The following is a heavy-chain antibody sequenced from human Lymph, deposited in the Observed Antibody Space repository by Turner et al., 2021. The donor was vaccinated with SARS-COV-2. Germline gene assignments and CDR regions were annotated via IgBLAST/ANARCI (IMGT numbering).Heavy chain of an antibody. CDR1: GGSISSGYSY. CDR3: ARVVVLRRASFDY. D-gene: IGHD2-8*01. J-gene: IGHJ4*02. CDR2: LYYGGSN. V-gene: IGHV4-30-4*01. Sequence: QLQLQESGPGLAKPSQTLSLTCTVTGGSISSGYSYWRWIRQPPGKGLEGSGYLYYGGSNYYNTSLKSRVTTSVDTSKNQFSLKLSSVTAADTAVYYCARVVVLRRASFDYWGQGTLVTVSS.